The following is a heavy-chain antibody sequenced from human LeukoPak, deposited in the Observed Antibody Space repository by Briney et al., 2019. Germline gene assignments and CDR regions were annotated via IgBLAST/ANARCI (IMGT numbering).Heavy chain of an antibody. CDR1: GGSISSYY. CDR3: ARDLGYFDWLAFDY. V-gene: IGHV4-4*07. J-gene: IGHJ4*02. CDR2: IYTSGST. D-gene: IGHD3-9*01. Sequence: SETLSLTCTVSGGSISSYYWSWIRQPAGKGLEWIGRIYTSGSTNYNPSLKSRVTMSVDTSKNQFPLKLSSVTAADTAVYYCARDLGYFDWLAFDYWGQGTLVTVSS.